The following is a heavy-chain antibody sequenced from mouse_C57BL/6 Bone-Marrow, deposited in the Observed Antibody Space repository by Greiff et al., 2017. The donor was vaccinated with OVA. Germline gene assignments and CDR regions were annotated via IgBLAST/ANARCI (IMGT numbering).Heavy chain of an antibody. D-gene: IGHD1-1*01. V-gene: IGHV3-1*01. CDR2: ISYSGST. CDR3: ARELRFYYFDY. CDR1: GYSITSGYD. Sequence: EVQLQESGTGMVKPSQSLSLTCTVTGYSITSGYDWHWSRHFPGNKLEWMGYISYSGSTNYNPSLKSRISITHDTSKNHFFLKLNSVTTEDTATYYGARELRFYYFDYWGQGTTLTVSS. J-gene: IGHJ2*01.